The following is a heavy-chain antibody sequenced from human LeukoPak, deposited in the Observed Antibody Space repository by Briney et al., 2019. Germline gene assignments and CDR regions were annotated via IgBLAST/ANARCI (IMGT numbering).Heavy chain of an antibody. Sequence: GGSLRLSCAASGFTFSSYSMNWVRQAPGKGLEWVSSISSSSSYIYYADSVKGRFTISRDNAKNSLYLQMNSLRAEDTAVYYCARENTYYYGSGSFSAYYYYYMDVWGKGTTVTISS. V-gene: IGHV3-21*01. J-gene: IGHJ6*03. CDR2: ISSSSSYI. D-gene: IGHD3-10*01. CDR3: ARENTYYYGSGSFSAYYYYYMDV. CDR1: GFTFSSYS.